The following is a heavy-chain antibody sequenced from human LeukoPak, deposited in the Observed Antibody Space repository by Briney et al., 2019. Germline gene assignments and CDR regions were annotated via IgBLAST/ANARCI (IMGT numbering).Heavy chain of an antibody. J-gene: IGHJ5*02. V-gene: IGHV1-69*04. D-gene: IGHD5-12*01. Sequence: GASVKVSCKASGGTFSSYAISWVRQAPGQGLEWMGRIIPILGIANYAQKFQGRVTMTTDTSTSTAYMELRSLRSDDTAVYYCARGASTWWLRSSTNWFDPWGQGTLVTVSS. CDR2: IIPILGIA. CDR3: ARGASTWWLRSSTNWFDP. CDR1: GGTFSSYA.